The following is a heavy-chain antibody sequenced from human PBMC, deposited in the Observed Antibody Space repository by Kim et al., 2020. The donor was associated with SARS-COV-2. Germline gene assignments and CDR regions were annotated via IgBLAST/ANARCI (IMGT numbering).Heavy chain of an antibody. D-gene: IGHD1-7*01. Sequence: ASVKVSCKASGYTFTSYGISWVRQAPGQGLEWMGWISAYNGNTNYAQKLQGRVTMTTDTSTSTAYMELRSLRSDDTAVYYCARDLRSGFRYNWNYGYGQGYWGQGTLVTVSS. CDR1: GYTFTSYG. CDR2: ISAYNGNT. J-gene: IGHJ4*02. V-gene: IGHV1-18*01. CDR3: ARDLRSGFRYNWNYGYGQGY.